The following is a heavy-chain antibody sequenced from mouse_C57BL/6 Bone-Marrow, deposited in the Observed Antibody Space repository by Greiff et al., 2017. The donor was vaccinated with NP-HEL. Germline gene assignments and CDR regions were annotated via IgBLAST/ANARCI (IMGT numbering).Heavy chain of an antibody. Sequence: DVHLVESGGGLVQPKGSLKLSCAASGFTFNTYAMHWVRQAPGKGLEWVARIRSKSSNYATYYADSVKDRFTISRDDSQSMLYLQMNNLKTEDTAMYYCVREITTVVPYYFDYWGQGTTLTVSS. CDR1: GFTFNTYA. V-gene: IGHV10-3*01. J-gene: IGHJ2*01. D-gene: IGHD1-1*01. CDR2: IRSKSSNYAT. CDR3: VREITTVVPYYFDY.